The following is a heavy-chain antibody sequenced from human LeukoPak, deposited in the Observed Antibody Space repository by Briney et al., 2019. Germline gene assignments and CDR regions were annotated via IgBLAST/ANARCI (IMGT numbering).Heavy chain of an antibody. D-gene: IGHD2-2*01. CDR3: AREAEYCSSTSCYAFDI. Sequence: ASVKVSCKASGYTFTGYYMHWVRQAPGQGLEWMGWINPNSGGTNYAQKFQGRVTMTRDTSISTAYMELSRLRSDDTAVYYCAREAEYCSSTSCYAFDIWGQGTMVIVSS. J-gene: IGHJ3*02. CDR1: GYTFTGYY. CDR2: INPNSGGT. V-gene: IGHV1-2*02.